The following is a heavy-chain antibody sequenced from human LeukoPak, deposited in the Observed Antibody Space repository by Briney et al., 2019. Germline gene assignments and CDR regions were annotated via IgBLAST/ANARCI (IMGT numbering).Heavy chain of an antibody. Sequence: ASVKVSCKASGYTFTGYYMHWVRQAPGQGLELMGWINPNSGGTNYAQKFQGRVTMTRDTSISTAYMELSRLRSDDTAVYYCAREIVATINSAFDIWGQGTMVTVSS. V-gene: IGHV1-2*02. CDR3: AREIVATINSAFDI. J-gene: IGHJ3*02. CDR1: GYTFTGYY. CDR2: INPNSGGT. D-gene: IGHD5-12*01.